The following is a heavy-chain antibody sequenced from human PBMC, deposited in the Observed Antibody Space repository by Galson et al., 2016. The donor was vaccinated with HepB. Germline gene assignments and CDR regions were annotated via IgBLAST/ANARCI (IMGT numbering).Heavy chain of an antibody. V-gene: IGHV3-53*01. J-gene: IGHJ4*02. D-gene: IGHD6-19*01. CDR2: SYSGGRT. Sequence: SLRLSCAASGFSVSNNDASWVRQAPGKGLERVSVSYSGGRTCYADSVKGRFTVSRDNARNSLYLQMNNLRDEDSAVYYCARGLPFHSSGWYFDYWGQGALVTVSS. CDR1: GFSVSNND. CDR3: ARGLPFHSSGWYFDY.